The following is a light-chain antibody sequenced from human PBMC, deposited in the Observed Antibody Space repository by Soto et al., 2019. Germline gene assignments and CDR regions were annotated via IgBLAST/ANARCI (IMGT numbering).Light chain of an antibody. CDR3: QQRSNWPPWT. J-gene: IGKJ1*01. CDR1: QSVSSY. CDR2: DAS. Sequence: TVLIQYPGTLPLSPVEASTLSCTVSQSVSSYLAWYQQKPGQAPRLLIYDASNRATGIPARFSGSGSGTDFTLTISSLEPEDFAVYYCQQRSNWPPWTFGQGTKV. V-gene: IGKV3-11*01.